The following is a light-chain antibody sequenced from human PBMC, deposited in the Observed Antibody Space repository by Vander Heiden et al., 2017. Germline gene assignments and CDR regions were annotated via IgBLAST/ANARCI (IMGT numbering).Light chain of an antibody. CDR3: NSRDSSGNHLV. Sequence: TLLITWQGDSLRSYYASWYQQKPGQAPVLVIYGKNNRPSGIPDRFSGSSSGNTATLTITGAQAEDEADYYCNSRDSSGNHLVFDGGTKLTVL. CDR1: SLRSYY. CDR2: GKN. V-gene: IGLV3-19*01. J-gene: IGLJ2*01.